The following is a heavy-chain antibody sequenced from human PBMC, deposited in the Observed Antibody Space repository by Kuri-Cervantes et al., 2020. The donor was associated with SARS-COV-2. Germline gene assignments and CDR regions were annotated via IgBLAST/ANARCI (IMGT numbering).Heavy chain of an antibody. D-gene: IGHD2-21*01. V-gene: IGHV3-20*04. CDR3: EKEGTKKFLVIYYYYSSMDV. CDR2: INWNGGST. Sequence: GGSRRPPGAASGSPSSTYSMNWFRLAPGKGLVWFSCINWNGGSTGYADSVKGRFTISRDNAKNCLYRKMNSQGAEDTALYYCEKEGTKKFLVIYYYYSSMDVWGKGTTVTVSS. J-gene: IGHJ6*03. CDR1: GSPSSTYS.